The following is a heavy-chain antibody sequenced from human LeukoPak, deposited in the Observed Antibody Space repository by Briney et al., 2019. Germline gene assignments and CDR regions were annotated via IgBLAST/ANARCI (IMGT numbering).Heavy chain of an antibody. J-gene: IGHJ4*02. CDR1: GGSISSSSYY. D-gene: IGHD6-13*01. CDR2: IYYSGST. CDR3: ARTSIAAAGPFDY. Sequence: SETLSLTCTVSGGSISSSSYYWGWIRQPPGKGLEWIGSIYYSGSTYYNPSLKGRVTISVDTSKNQFSLKLSSVTAADTAVYYCARTSIAAAGPFDYWGQGTLVTVSS. V-gene: IGHV4-39*07.